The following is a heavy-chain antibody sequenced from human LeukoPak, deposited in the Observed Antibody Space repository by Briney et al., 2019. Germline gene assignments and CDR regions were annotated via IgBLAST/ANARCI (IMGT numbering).Heavy chain of an antibody. J-gene: IGHJ4*02. CDR2: IRDSGGGT. D-gene: IGHD6-19*01. Sequence: PGGSLRLSCAASGFTFSSYTMNWVRQAPGKGLECISSIRDSGGGTHYADSVKGRFTISRDNSKNTLYLQMNSLRAEDTAVYYCAKDLFPAVAGTAGYWGQGTLVTVSS. CDR1: GFTFSSYT. V-gene: IGHV3-23*01. CDR3: AKDLFPAVAGTAGY.